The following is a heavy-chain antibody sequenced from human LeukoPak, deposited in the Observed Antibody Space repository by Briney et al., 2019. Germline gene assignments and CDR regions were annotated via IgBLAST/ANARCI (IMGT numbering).Heavy chain of an antibody. Sequence: SETLSLTCTVSGGSISTYFWTWIRQPPGKPLEWIGYMYYSGNGNYNPSLKSRGTISVDTSKNQFSLELTSVTDADTAVYYCARANTNVVVPAAMPMINWFDPWGQGTLVTVSS. CDR1: GGSISTYF. J-gene: IGHJ5*02. V-gene: IGHV4-59*01. D-gene: IGHD2-2*01. CDR2: MYYSGNG. CDR3: ARANTNVVVPAAMPMINWFDP.